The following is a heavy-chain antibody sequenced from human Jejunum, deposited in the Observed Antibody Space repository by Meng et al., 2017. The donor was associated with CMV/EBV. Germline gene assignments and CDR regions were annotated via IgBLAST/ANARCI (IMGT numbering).Heavy chain of an antibody. J-gene: IGHJ4*02. V-gene: IGHV3-15*01. Sequence: DVQLLASVCGLVKPGESFCLSCAGSGFTFSNSRMSWVRQAPGKGLEWVGRIKSMTDGGTTDFAAPVKGRFTISRDDSKDTLYLQMNSLKTEDIAIYYCATEEQEYWGQGTLVTVSS. D-gene: IGHD1-26*01. CDR3: ATEEQEY. CDR1: GFTFSNSR. CDR2: IKSMTDGGTT.